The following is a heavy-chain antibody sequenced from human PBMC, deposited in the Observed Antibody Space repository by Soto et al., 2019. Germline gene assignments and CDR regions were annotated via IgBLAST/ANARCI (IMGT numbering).Heavy chain of an antibody. CDR1: GFSFSTYN. CDR3: AGAIAVGSTSLDY. J-gene: IGHJ4*02. V-gene: IGHV3-48*02. Sequence: LRLSCAASGFSFSTYNMNWVRQAPGRGLEWVSYISSRSSTIYHADSVKGRFTISRDNARNSLYLQMDSLRDEDTAVYFCAGAIAVGSTSLDYWGLGTRVTVSS. D-gene: IGHD6-19*01. CDR2: ISSRSSTI.